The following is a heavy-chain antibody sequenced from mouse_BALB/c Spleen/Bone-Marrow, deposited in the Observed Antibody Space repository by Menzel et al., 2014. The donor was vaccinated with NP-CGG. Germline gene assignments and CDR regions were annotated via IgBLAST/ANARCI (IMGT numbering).Heavy chain of an antibody. Sequence: VQLKQSGAELVRSGASVKLSCTASGFNIKDYYMNWVKQRPEQGLEWIGWIDPENGDTEYAPKFQGKATMTAGTSSNTAYLQLSSLTSEDTGVYYCNADPITWGQGTTLTVSS. V-gene: IGHV14-4*02. CDR2: IDPENGDT. CDR3: NADPIT. CDR1: GFNIKDYY. J-gene: IGHJ2*01.